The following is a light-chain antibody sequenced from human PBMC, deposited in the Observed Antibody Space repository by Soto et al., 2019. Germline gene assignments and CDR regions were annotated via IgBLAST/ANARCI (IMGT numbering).Light chain of an antibody. J-gene: IGKJ3*01. Sequence: EIALTQSPGTLSLSPGDRATLSCRASQSVSSTYLAWYQQKPGQAPRLLIYDASSRATGIPDRFSGSGSGTDFTLTFSRLEPEDFAVYYCQQYGSSPGLFTFGPGTKVDIK. CDR1: QSVSSTY. CDR2: DAS. CDR3: QQYGSSPGLFT. V-gene: IGKV3-20*01.